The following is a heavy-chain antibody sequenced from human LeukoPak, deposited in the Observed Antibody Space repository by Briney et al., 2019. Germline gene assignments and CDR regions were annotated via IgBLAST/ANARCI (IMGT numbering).Heavy chain of an antibody. CDR2: INHSGST. J-gene: IGHJ4*02. Sequence: SETLSLTCAVYGGSFSGYYWSWIRQPPGKGLEWIGEINHSGSTNYNPSLKSRVTISVDTSKNQFSLKLSSVTAADTAVYYCAMGGSYYNPLDYWGPGTLVTVSS. CDR1: GGSFSGYY. D-gene: IGHD1-26*01. V-gene: IGHV4-34*01. CDR3: AMGGSYYNPLDY.